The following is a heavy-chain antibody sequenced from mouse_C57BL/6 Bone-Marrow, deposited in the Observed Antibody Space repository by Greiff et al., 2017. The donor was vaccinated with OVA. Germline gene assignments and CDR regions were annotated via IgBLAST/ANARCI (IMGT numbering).Heavy chain of an antibody. CDR2: IHPNSGST. Sequence: VQLQQPGAELVKPGASVKLSCKASGYTFTSYWMHWVKPRPGQGLEWIGMIHPNSGSTNYNEKFKSKATLTVDKSSSTAYMQLSSLTSEYSAVYYGARWGGGWFAYWGQGTLVTVSA. V-gene: IGHV1-64*01. CDR1: GYTFTSYW. J-gene: IGHJ3*01. CDR3: ARWGGGWFAY.